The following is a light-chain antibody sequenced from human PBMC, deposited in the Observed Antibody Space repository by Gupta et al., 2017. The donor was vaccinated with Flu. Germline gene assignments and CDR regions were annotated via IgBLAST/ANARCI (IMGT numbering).Light chain of an antibody. J-gene: IGKJ5*01. Sequence: GTLSLSPGERATLSCRPMHIVGSNYLACDHQKLGQSPMLLIYGSSSMPTGITDRFSGSGSGTDFTLTISRRDPEDFAVFYCQQYGNSPITFGQGTRLDI. V-gene: IGKV3-20*01. CDR3: QQYGNSPIT. CDR2: GSS. CDR1: HIVGSNY.